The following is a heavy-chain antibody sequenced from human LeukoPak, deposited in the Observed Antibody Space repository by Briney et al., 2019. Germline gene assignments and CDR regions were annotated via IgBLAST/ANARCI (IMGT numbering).Heavy chain of an antibody. CDR1: GYTFTDHY. CDR2: INPYTGGT. D-gene: IGHD3-10*01. V-gene: IGHV1-2*02. J-gene: IGHJ4*02. Sequence: ASVKVSCTTSGYTFTDHYIHWVRQAPGQGLERMGWINPYTGGTSYAQNFQGRVTVTRDTSIKIVYMELSSLRPDDTAFYYCARTSGHDFWGQGTLVTVSS. CDR3: ARTSGHDF.